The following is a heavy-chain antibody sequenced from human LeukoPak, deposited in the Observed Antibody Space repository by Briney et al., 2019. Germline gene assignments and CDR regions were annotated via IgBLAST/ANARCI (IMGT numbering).Heavy chain of an antibody. Sequence: GGSLRLSCAASGFTFSSYAMSWVRQAPGKGLEWVSTLSGSGGSTYYADSVKGRFTISRDNSKNTLYLQMNSLRAEDTAVYYCARSYSSSWDYWGQGTLVTVSS. CDR2: LSGSGGST. V-gene: IGHV3-23*01. CDR3: ARSYSSSWDY. D-gene: IGHD6-13*01. CDR1: GFTFSSYA. J-gene: IGHJ4*02.